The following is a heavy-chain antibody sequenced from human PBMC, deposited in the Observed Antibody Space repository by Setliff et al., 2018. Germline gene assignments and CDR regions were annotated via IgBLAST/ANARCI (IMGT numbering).Heavy chain of an antibody. CDR1: GGSISSGGYY. V-gene: IGHV4-31*03. D-gene: IGHD3-3*01. J-gene: IGHJ6*02. CDR2: IYYSGST. CDR3: ARGGYYNFWSGFMDV. Sequence: PSETLSLTCTVSGGSISSGGYYWSWIRQHPGKGLEWIGYIYYSGSTYYNPSLKSRVTISVDTSKNQFSLKLSSVTAADTAVYYCARGGYYNFWSGFMDVWGQGTTVTVSS.